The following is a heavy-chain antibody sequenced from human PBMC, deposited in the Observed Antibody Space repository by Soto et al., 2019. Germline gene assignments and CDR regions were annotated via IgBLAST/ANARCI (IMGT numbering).Heavy chain of an antibody. D-gene: IGHD1-26*01. V-gene: IGHV3-30*18. CDR3: AKDRYSGTYPTDFDY. J-gene: IGHJ4*02. CDR1: GFTFSSYG. CDR2: ISYDGGNE. Sequence: SLRLSCAGSGFTFSSYGIHWVRQAPGKGLEWVALISYDGGNEKYTESVKDRFTISRDDSHNVAYLQMSSLRTEDTAMYYCAKDRYSGTYPTDFDYWGQGSLVTDSS.